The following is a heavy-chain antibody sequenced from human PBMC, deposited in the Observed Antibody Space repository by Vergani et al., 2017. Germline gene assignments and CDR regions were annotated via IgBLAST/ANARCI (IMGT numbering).Heavy chain of an antibody. D-gene: IGHD1-20*01. V-gene: IGHV3-23*01. J-gene: IGHJ4*01. Sequence: EVQLLESGGGLVQPGGSLRLSCGASGFIFSTYAMSWVRQAPGQGLEWVSGISASGATTYYADSVKGRVTISRDNSKNTLYLQMNSLRVEDTAVYYCARAYGRYDWFDYWGQRTLVTVSS. CDR2: ISASGATT. CDR3: ARAYGRYDWFDY. CDR1: GFIFSTYA.